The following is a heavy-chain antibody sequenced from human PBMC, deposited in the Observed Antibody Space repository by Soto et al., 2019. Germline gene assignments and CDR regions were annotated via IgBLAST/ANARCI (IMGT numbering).Heavy chain of an antibody. Sequence: SETLSLTCAVSGGSFTSNNWWTLVRQPPGQGLEWIGEIYHSGSTNYNPSLKSRVTISVDKSKNQFSLKLSSVTAADTAVYYCARVYYDSSLVAFDIWGQGTMVTVSS. J-gene: IGHJ3*02. CDR1: GGSFTSNNW. CDR2: IYHSGST. V-gene: IGHV4-4*02. CDR3: ARVYYDSSLVAFDI. D-gene: IGHD3-22*01.